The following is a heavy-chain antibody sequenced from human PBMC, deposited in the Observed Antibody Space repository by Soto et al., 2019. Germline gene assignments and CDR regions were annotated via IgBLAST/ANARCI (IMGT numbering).Heavy chain of an antibody. CDR1: GFSVSSNDW. V-gene: IGHV4-4*02. D-gene: IGHD3-10*02. CDR3: ARSTMIGPARRLDS. Sequence: QVQLQESGPGLVKPSGTLSLICSVSGFSVSSNDWWTWVRQPPGKGLEWIGEVFRSGETNSNPSLKSRVTMSVDMSKNHFSLTLNSVTAADTGIYYGARSTMIGPARRLDSWGPGTLVTVSA. CDR2: VFRSGET. J-gene: IGHJ5*01.